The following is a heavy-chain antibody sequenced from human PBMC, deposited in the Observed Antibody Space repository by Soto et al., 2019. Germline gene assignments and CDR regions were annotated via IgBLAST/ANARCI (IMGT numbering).Heavy chain of an antibody. J-gene: IGHJ4*02. CDR1: GDSVGSRTSY. V-gene: IGHV4-61*01. D-gene: IGHD5-18*01. Sequence: SETLSLTCTVSGDSVGSRTSYWSWIRQSPGKGLEWIGYVSNSGTTNYNPSLKTRLSISLDRSKNQFSLRLASVTAADTAVYFCATERGSTYGYFDHWGQGTQVTVSS. CDR3: ATERGSTYGYFDH. CDR2: VSNSGTT.